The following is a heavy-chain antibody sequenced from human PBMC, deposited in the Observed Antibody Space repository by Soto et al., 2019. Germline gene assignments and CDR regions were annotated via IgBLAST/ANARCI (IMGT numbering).Heavy chain of an antibody. J-gene: IGHJ6*02. V-gene: IGHV1-2*04. D-gene: IGHD3-9*01. CDR1: GYTFTGYY. CDR2: INPNSGGT. CDR3: ARGPILTGYSTYYYYYGMDV. Sequence: GASVKVSCKASGYTFTGYYMHWVRQAPGQGLEWMGWINPNSGGTNYAQKFQGWVTMTRDTSISTAYMELSRLRSDDTAVYYCARGPILTGYSTYYYYYGMDVWGQGTTVTVSS.